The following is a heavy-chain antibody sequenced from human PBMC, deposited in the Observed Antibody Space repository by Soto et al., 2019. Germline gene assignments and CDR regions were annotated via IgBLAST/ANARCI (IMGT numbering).Heavy chain of an antibody. V-gene: IGHV3-30-3*01. Sequence: GGSLRLSCAASGFTFSSYAMHWVRQAPGKGLEWVAVISYDGSNKYYADSVKGRFTISRDNSKNTLYLQMNSLRAEDTAVYYCARVVPAAMPTYYYYGMDVWGQGTTVTVSS. J-gene: IGHJ6*02. CDR1: GFTFSSYA. CDR3: ARVVPAAMPTYYYYGMDV. CDR2: ISYDGSNK. D-gene: IGHD2-2*01.